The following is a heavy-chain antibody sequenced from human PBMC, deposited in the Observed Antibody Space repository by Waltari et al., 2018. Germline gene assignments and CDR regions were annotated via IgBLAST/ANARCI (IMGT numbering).Heavy chain of an antibody. CDR1: GYTFTSYD. Sequence: QVQLVQSGAEVKKPGASVKVSCKASGYTFTSYDINWVRQATGQGLEWMGWRNPNSGSTGDAQKFLGRVTMTRNTSISTAYMELSSLRSEDTAVYYCARGELGFWSGYYLFDYWGQGTLVTVSS. CDR2: RNPNSGST. CDR3: ARGELGFWSGYYLFDY. D-gene: IGHD3-3*01. J-gene: IGHJ4*02. V-gene: IGHV1-8*01.